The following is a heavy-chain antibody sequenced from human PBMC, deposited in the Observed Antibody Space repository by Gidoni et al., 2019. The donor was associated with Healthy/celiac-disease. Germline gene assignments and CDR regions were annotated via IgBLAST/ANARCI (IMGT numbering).Heavy chain of an antibody. CDR3: AKAREQWLVFDY. CDR2: ISGSGGST. Sequence: EVQLLESGGGLVQHGGSLRLSCAASGCTFSSYAMSWVRQAPGKGLEWVSAISGSGGSTYYADSVKGRFTISRDNSKNTLYPQMNSLRAEDTAVYYCAKAREQWLVFDYWGQGTLVTVSS. V-gene: IGHV3-23*01. CDR1: GCTFSSYA. J-gene: IGHJ4*02. D-gene: IGHD6-19*01.